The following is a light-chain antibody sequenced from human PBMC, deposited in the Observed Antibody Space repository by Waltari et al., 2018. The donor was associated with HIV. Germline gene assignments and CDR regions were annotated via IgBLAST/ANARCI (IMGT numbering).Light chain of an antibody. CDR1: NIGSKS. CDR3: QVWDTNTDQYVI. J-gene: IGLJ2*01. CDR2: HDT. V-gene: IGLV3-21*01. Sequence: SYVLTQSPSVSVAPGKTARITCGGQNIGSKSVKWYQQQPGQAPVMVIYHDTDRPSGIPDRFAGSNSEDTATLTIRRGEAGDEADYYCQVWDTNTDQYVIFGGGTNLAV.